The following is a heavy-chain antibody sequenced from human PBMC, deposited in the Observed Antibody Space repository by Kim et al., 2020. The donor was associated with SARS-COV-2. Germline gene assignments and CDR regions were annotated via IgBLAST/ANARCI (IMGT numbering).Heavy chain of an antibody. J-gene: IGHJ6*02. V-gene: IGHV3-48*02. Sequence: GGSLRLSCAASGFTFSSYSMNWVRQAPGKGLEWVSYISSSSSTIYYADSVKGRFTISRDNAKNSLYLQMNSLRDEDTAVYYCARDLGGSWGGLYYYYGMDVWGQGTTVTVSS. D-gene: IGHD1-26*01. CDR1: GFTFSSYS. CDR3: ARDLGGSWGGLYYYYGMDV. CDR2: ISSSSSTI.